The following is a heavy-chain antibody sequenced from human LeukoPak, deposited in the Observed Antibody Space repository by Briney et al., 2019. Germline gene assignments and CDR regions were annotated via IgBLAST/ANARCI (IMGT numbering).Heavy chain of an antibody. Sequence: PSETLSLTCAVYGGSFSNYYWSWIRQPPGKGLEWIGEINDSGTINYNPSLMSRVTISVDKSKNQFSLKLSSVTAPNTAVYYCARRWNYGRNYYIDVWGKGATVSVSS. CDR1: GGSFSNYY. CDR3: ARRWNYGRNYYIDV. D-gene: IGHD1-7*01. V-gene: IGHV4-34*01. CDR2: INDSGTI. J-gene: IGHJ6*03.